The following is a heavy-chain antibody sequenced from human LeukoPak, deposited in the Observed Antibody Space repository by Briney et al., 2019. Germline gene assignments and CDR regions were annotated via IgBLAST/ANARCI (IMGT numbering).Heavy chain of an antibody. V-gene: IGHV1-18*01. CDR2: ISAYNGNT. D-gene: IGHD2-21*02. Sequence: ASVKVSCKASGYTFTSYGISWVRQAPGQGLEWMGRISAYNGNTNYAQKLQGRVTMTTDTSTSTAYMELSSLRSEDTAVYYCARGWLAETTVVTPYNYWGQGTLVTVSS. J-gene: IGHJ4*02. CDR1: GYTFTSYG. CDR3: ARGWLAETTVVTPYNY.